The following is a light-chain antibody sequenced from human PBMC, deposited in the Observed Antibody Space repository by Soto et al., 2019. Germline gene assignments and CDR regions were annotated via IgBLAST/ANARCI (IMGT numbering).Light chain of an antibody. Sequence: EILMTQSPGTLSLCPWERATLSCRASQSISSNFLAWYQHKPGQAPRLLIYGESSRATGIPDRFSGSASGTDFTLTISRLEPEDFAVYYCQQYGVSPTFGGGTKV. J-gene: IGKJ4*01. V-gene: IGKV3-20*01. CDR2: GES. CDR3: QQYGVSPT. CDR1: QSISSNF.